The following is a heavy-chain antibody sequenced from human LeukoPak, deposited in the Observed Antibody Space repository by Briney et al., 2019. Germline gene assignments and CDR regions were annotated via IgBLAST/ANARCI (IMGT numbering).Heavy chain of an antibody. V-gene: IGHV4-39*01. Sequence: SETLSHTCTVSGGSISSSSYYWGWIRQPPGKGLEWIGSIYYSGSTYYNPSLKSRVTISVDTSKNQFSLKLSSVTAADTAVYYCARSYGSGNYVDYWGQGTLVTVSS. CDR1: GGSISSSSYY. J-gene: IGHJ4*02. CDR3: ARSYGSGNYVDY. CDR2: IYYSGST. D-gene: IGHD3-10*01.